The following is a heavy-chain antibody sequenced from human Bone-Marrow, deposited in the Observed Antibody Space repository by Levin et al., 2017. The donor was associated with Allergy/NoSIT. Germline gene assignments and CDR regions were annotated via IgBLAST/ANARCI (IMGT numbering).Heavy chain of an antibody. V-gene: IGHV3-49*04. J-gene: IGHJ4*02. CDR2: IRSKAYGETT. CDR3: CRRDDYRLPD. D-gene: IGHD2-2*01. Sequence: PGGSLRLSCTASGFTFGDYAMTWVRQAPGKGLEWVGFIRSKAYGETTEYAASVKGRFTISRDESKTIAYLQMNSLRIEDTAVYYCCRRDDYRLPDWGQGTLVAVSS. CDR1: GFTFGDYA.